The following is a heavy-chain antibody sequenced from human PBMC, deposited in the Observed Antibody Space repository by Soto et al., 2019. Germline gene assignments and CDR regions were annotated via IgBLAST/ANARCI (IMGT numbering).Heavy chain of an antibody. Sequence: QVQLVESGGGVVQPGRSLRLSCAASGFTFSSYGMHWVRQAPGKGLEWVAVISYDGSNKYYVGSVKGRFTISRDNYKNTLYLQINSLRSEDTAVYYCAKERKYSFDAFDLWGQGKMVTVSS. D-gene: IGHD5-18*01. CDR3: AKERKYSFDAFDL. V-gene: IGHV3-30*18. J-gene: IGHJ3*01. CDR2: ISYDGSNK. CDR1: GFTFSSYG.